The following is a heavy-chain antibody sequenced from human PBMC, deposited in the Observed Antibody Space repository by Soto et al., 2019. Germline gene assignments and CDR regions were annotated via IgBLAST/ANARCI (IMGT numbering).Heavy chain of an antibody. CDR3: ARDFFDSSDYTTNWFDP. CDR1: GDSISNSRFY. Sequence: SETLSLTCSVSGDSISNSRFYWAWIRQPPGEGLEWIGSIYHNGNAYYNPSLKSRVTISVDTSKNQFSLKLTSVTAADAALYYCARDFFDSSDYTTNWFDPWGQGTRVTIS. J-gene: IGHJ5*02. CDR2: IYHNGNA. V-gene: IGHV4-39*01. D-gene: IGHD3-22*01.